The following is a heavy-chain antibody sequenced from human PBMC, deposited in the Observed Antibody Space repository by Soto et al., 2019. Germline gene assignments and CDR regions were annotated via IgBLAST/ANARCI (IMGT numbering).Heavy chain of an antibody. CDR2: ISSSSSYI. CDR1: GFTFSSYS. CDR3: ARDPSRRGGGDSAMFDP. Sequence: GGSLRLSCAASGFTFSSYSMNWVRQAPGKGLEWVSSISSSSSYIYYADSVKGRFTISRDNAKNSLYLQMNSLRAEDTAVYYCARDPSRRGGGDSAMFDPWGQGTLVTVSS. J-gene: IGHJ5*02. V-gene: IGHV3-21*01. D-gene: IGHD2-21*02.